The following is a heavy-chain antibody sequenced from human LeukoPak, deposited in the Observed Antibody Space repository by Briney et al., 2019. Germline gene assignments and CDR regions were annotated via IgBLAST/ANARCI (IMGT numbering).Heavy chain of an antibody. V-gene: IGHV3-30-3*01. J-gene: IGHJ4*02. CDR3: ASEIQPFFDY. CDR1: GFTFSSYA. CDR2: ISYDGSNK. D-gene: IGHD5-24*01. Sequence: GGSLRVSCAASGFTFSSYAMHWVRQAPGKGLEWVAVISYDGSNKYYADSVKGRFTISRDNSKNTLYLQMNSLRAEDTAVYYCASEIQPFFDYWGQGTLVTVSS.